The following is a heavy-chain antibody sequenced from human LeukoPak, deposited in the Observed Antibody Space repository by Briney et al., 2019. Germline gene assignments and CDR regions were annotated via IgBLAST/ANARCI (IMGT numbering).Heavy chain of an antibody. Sequence: SETLSLTCAVYGGSFSGYYWSWIRQPPGKGLEWIGEINHSGSTNYNPSLKSRVTISVDTSKNQFSLKLSSVTAEDTAVYYCATRSPYYYDSSDPWVFDYWGQGTLVTVSS. J-gene: IGHJ4*02. CDR1: GGSFSGYY. V-gene: IGHV4-34*01. CDR2: INHSGST. CDR3: ATRSPYYYDSSDPWVFDY. D-gene: IGHD3-22*01.